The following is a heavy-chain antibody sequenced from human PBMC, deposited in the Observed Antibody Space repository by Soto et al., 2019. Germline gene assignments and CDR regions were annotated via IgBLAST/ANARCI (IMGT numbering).Heavy chain of an antibody. CDR3: ARGVRALSAAFDY. J-gene: IGHJ4*02. D-gene: IGHD3-16*02. V-gene: IGHV1-3*01. CDR2: INAGNGNT. Sequence: ASVKVSCKAPGYTFTSYAMHWVRQAPGQRLEWMGWINAGNGNTKYSQKFQGRVTITRDTSASTAYMELSSLRSEDTAVYYCARGVRALSAAFDYWGQGTLVTVSS. CDR1: GYTFTSYA.